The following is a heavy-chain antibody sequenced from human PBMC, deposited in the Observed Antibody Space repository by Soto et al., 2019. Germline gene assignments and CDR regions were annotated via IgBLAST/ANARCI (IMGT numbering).Heavy chain of an antibody. V-gene: IGHV3-21*04. Sequence: AGGSLRLSCAAFGFNFNTYAMHWVRQSPGKGLEWVAFISSGSDYLYYADSVKGRFTISRDNAKSSLYLQMNSLTDDDTALYYCASEFCTGGSCYARIFDYWGQGSLVTVSS. CDR2: ISSGSDYL. CDR1: GFNFNTYA. CDR3: ASEFCTGGSCYARIFDY. D-gene: IGHD2-15*01. J-gene: IGHJ4*02.